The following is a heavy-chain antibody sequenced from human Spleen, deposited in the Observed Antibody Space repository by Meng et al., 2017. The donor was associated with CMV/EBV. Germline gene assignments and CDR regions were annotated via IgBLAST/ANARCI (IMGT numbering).Heavy chain of an antibody. CDR2: ISSSSSYI. Sequence: GESLKISCAASGFPLGDFAMTWVRQAPGKGLEWVSSISSSSSYIYYADSVKGRFTISRDNAKNSLYLQMNSLRAEDTAVYYCARDGRLGGSRLGAFDIWGQGTMVTVSS. D-gene: IGHD1-26*01. CDR3: ARDGRLGGSRLGAFDI. J-gene: IGHJ3*02. CDR1: GFPLGDFA. V-gene: IGHV3-21*01.